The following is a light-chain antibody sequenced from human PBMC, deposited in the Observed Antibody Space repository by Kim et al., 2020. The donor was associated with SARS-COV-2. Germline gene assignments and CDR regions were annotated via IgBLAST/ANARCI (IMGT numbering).Light chain of an antibody. V-gene: IGLV2-14*04. CDR1: SSDIGGYKY. J-gene: IGLJ1*01. CDR2: DVS. CDR3: SSYTSSSTYYV. Sequence: QSITISCTGTSSDIGGYKYVSWYQQHPGKAPKLMIYDVSKRPSGVANRFSGSKSGNTASLTISGLQAGDEADYYCSSYTSSSTYYVFGTGTRSPS.